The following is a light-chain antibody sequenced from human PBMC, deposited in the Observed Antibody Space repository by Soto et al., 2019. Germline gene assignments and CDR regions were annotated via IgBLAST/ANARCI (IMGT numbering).Light chain of an antibody. CDR2: GAS. CDR3: QQYGSSPWT. J-gene: IGKJ1*01. Sequence: EIVLMQSPGTLSLSPGERATLSCRASQSVSSSYLAWYQRKPGQAPRLLIYGASSRATGIPDRFSGSGSGTDFTLTISRLEPADFAVYYCQQYGSSPWTFGQGTKVEIK. V-gene: IGKV3-20*01. CDR1: QSVSSSY.